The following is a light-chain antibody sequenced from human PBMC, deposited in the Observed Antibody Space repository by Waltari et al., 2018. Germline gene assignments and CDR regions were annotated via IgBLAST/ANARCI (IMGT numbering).Light chain of an antibody. V-gene: IGKV3-20*01. CDR1: QSVSRA. CDR3: QHYVRLPVT. J-gene: IGKJ1*01. CDR2: GAS. Sequence: EIVLTQSPGTLSLSPGERVTLSFRASQSVSRALAWYQQKPGPAPRLLIYGASSRATGIPDRFSGSGSGTDFSLTISRLEPEDFAVYYCQHYVRLPVTFGQGTKVEIK.